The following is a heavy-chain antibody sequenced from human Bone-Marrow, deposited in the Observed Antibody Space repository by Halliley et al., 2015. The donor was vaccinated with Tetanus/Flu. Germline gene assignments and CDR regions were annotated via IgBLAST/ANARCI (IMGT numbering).Heavy chain of an antibody. D-gene: IGHD3-10*01. J-gene: IGHJ4*02. CDR3: ARGHSFGSGCYYAQG. CDR2: IYYSGTT. Sequence: LRLSCAASGFSIGSGGYYWSWIRQHPGKGLEWIGSIYYSGTTYYNPSLKSRLTISVNTSKNQFSLKLNSVTAAHTAVYFCARGHSFGSGCYYAQGWGQGTLVTVSS. V-gene: IGHV4-31*11. CDR1: GFSIGSGGYY.